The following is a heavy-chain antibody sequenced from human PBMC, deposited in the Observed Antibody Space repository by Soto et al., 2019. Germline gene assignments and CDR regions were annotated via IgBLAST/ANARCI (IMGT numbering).Heavy chain of an antibody. D-gene: IGHD3-22*01. CDR2: IYWNDDK. CDR1: GFSLSTTGVG. J-gene: IGHJ4*02. V-gene: IGHV2-5*01. Sequence: SGPTLVNPTHTLTLTCTFSGFSLSTTGVGVGWIRQPPRKALEWLALIYWNDDKRYITSLKSRLTITKDTSKNQVVLTMTNMDPVDTATSYSAHSPRYYYDGGGYYRYFDYWGQGTLVTVSS. CDR3: AHSPRYYYDGGGYYRYFDY.